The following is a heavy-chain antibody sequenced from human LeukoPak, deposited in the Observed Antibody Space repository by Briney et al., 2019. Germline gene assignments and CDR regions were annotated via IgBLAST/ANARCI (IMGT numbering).Heavy chain of an antibody. CDR3: AKDHYYDSSGYCLGDFDY. D-gene: IGHD3-22*01. CDR1: RFTFNSYA. Sequence: QAGGSLRLYCAASRFTFNSYAMSWVPQAPGKGLEGVSAISGSGGSTYYAVSVRGRFTISRDNSTNTLYLQMNSLRAEDTAVYYCAKDHYYDSSGYCLGDFDYWGQGTLVTVSS. J-gene: IGHJ4*02. CDR2: ISGSGGST. V-gene: IGHV3-23*01.